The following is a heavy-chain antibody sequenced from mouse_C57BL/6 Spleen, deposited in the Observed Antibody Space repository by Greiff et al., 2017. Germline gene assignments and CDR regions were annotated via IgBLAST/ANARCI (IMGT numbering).Heavy chain of an antibody. CDR1: GYSITSGYY. CDR2: ISYDGSN. CDR3: ARDRGSRSYFDY. V-gene: IGHV3-6*01. J-gene: IGHJ2*01. Sequence: EVQLQQSGPGLVKPSQSLSLTCSVTGYSITSGYYWNWIRQFPGNKLEWMGYISYDGSNNYNPSLKNRISITRDTSKNQFFLKLNSVTTEDTATYYCARDRGSRSYFDYWGQGTTLTVSS.